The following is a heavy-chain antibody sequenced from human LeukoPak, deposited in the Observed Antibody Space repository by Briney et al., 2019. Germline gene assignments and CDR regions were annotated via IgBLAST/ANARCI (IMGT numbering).Heavy chain of an antibody. CDR3: ARKDYGGYAYYYYGLDV. CDR1: GFTFSSYE. CDR2: ISSSGSNK. D-gene: IGHD5-12*01. J-gene: IGHJ6*04. V-gene: IGHV3-48*03. Sequence: PGGSLRLSCAASGFTFSSYEMNSVRQAPGKGLEWVSYISSSGSNKYYADSVKGRFTISRDNAKNSLYLQMNSLRAEDTAVYYCARKDYGGYAYYYYGLDVWGKGTTVTVSS.